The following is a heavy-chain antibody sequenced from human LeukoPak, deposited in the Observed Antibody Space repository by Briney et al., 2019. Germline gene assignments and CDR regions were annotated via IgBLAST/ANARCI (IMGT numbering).Heavy chain of an antibody. D-gene: IGHD3-10*01. Sequence: GGSLRLSCAASGFTFSSYGMRWVRQAPGKGLEWVAFIRYDGSNKYYAYSVKGRLTISRDNSKNTLYLQMNSLRAEDTAVYYCAKDLEYYGSGSYGYWGQGTLVTVSS. CDR2: IRYDGSNK. CDR3: AKDLEYYGSGSYGY. J-gene: IGHJ4*02. CDR1: GFTFSSYG. V-gene: IGHV3-30*02.